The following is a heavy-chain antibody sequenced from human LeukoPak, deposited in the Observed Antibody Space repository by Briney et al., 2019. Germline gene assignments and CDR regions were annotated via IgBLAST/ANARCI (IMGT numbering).Heavy chain of an antibody. J-gene: IGHJ4*02. V-gene: IGHV3-74*01. Sequence: QPGGSLRLSCAASGFTFRNYWVHWVRQAPGKGLVWVSRINGDGSNTSYADSVKGRFTISRDNARNTLYLQMNSLRVEDTAVYYCARGYSSGYRIDYWGQGTLVTVSS. CDR3: ARGYSSGYRIDY. CDR2: INGDGSNT. CDR1: GFTFRNYW. D-gene: IGHD3-22*01.